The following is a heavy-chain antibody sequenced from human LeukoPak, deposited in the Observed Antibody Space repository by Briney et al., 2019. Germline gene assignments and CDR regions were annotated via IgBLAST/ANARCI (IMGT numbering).Heavy chain of an antibody. CDR3: ARGTPGDYYGSGSLDY. J-gene: IGHJ4*02. Sequence: GASVKVSCKASGYTFTSYGISWVRQAPGQGLEWMGWISAYNGNTNYAQKLQGRVTMTTDTSTSTAYMELRSLRSDDTAVYYCARGTPGDYYGSGSLDYWGQGTLVTVSS. CDR1: GYTFTSYG. CDR2: ISAYNGNT. V-gene: IGHV1-18*01. D-gene: IGHD3-10*01.